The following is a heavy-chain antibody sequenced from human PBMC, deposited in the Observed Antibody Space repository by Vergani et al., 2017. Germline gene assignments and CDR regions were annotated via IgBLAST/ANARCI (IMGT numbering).Heavy chain of an antibody. Sequence: QVQLVQSGAEVKKPGASVKVSCKASGYTFTSYYMHWVRQAPGQGLEWMGIINPSGGSTSYAQKFQGRVTMTRDTSTSTVYMELSSLRSEDTAVYYCARGHIVEVPAAPAPFYYYMDVWGKGTTVTVSS. CDR3: ARGHIVEVPAAPAPFYYYMDV. D-gene: IGHD2-2*01. V-gene: IGHV1-46*01. J-gene: IGHJ6*03. CDR1: GYTFTSYY. CDR2: INPSGGST.